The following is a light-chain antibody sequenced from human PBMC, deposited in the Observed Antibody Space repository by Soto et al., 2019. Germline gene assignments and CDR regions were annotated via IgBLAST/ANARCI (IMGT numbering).Light chain of an antibody. Sequence: QSVRTQPPSVSGAPGQRVTISCTGSSSNIGAGYDVHWYQQLPGTAPKLLIYGNSHRPSGVPDRFSGSKSGTSASLAITGLQDEDEADYYCQSYDSSLSVVFGGGTKLTVL. J-gene: IGLJ2*01. CDR1: SSNIGAGYD. V-gene: IGLV1-40*01. CDR3: QSYDSSLSVV. CDR2: GNS.